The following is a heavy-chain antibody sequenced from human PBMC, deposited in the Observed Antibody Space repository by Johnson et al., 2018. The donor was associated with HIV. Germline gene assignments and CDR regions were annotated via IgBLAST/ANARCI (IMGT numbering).Heavy chain of an antibody. D-gene: IGHD3-9*01. CDR3: AKDSELRYFDI. V-gene: IGHV3-11*01. CDR2: ISSSGSTI. J-gene: IGHJ3*02. CDR1: GFTFSDYY. Sequence: QVQLVESGGGLVKPGGSLRLSCAASGFTFSDYYMSWIRQAPGKGLEWVSYISSSGSTIYYADSGKGRFTISRDHSKNTLYLQMNSLRAEGTAVYYCAKDSELRYFDIWGQGTMVTVSS.